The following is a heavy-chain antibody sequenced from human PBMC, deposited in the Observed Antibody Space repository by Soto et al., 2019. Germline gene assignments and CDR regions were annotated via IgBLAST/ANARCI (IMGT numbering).Heavy chain of an antibody. D-gene: IGHD6-19*01. J-gene: IGHJ6*02. CDR1: GYTFIAYY. CDR2: INPNSGET. V-gene: IGHV1-2*04. CDR3: ARNPSGSHYFYGLDV. Sequence: QVLLVQSGAEVKKPGASLKVSCKASGYTFIAYYIHWVRQVPGQGLEWMGRINPNSGETNYPQKFQGCVTLTRDTSINTAYMELGRLRPDDTAVYYCARNPSGSHYFYGLDVWGQGPTVTVSS.